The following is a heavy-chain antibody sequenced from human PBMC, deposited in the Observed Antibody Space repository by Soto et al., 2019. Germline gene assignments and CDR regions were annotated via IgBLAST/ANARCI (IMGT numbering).Heavy chain of an antibody. Sequence: GGSLRLSCAASGFTFSSYGMHWVRQAPGKGLEWVAVIWYDGSNKYYADSVKGRFTISRDNSKNTLYLQMNSLRAEDTAVYYCASVLYPYDLNCGGDCYDDYWGQGTLVTVSS. J-gene: IGHJ4*02. CDR2: IWYDGSNK. CDR3: ASVLYPYDLNCGGDCYDDY. V-gene: IGHV3-33*01. D-gene: IGHD2-21*02. CDR1: GFTFSSYG.